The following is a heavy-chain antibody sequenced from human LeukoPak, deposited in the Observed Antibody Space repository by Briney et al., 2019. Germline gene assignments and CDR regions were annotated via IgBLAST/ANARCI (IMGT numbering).Heavy chain of an antibody. CDR3: ASSGCTYYYGMEV. CDR2: IKQDGSEK. Sequence: GGSLRLSCAASGFTFSSYWMSWVRQAPGKGLEWVANIKQDGSEKYYVDSVKGRFTISRDNARNSLYLQMTSLRAEDTAVYYCASSGCTYYYGMEVWGQGTTVTVSS. V-gene: IGHV3-7*01. J-gene: IGHJ6*02. D-gene: IGHD6-19*01. CDR1: GFTFSSYW.